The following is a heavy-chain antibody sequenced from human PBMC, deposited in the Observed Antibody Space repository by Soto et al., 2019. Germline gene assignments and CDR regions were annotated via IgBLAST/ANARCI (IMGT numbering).Heavy chain of an antibody. CDR3: AKSPGMYYYDSSGYYHYDY. D-gene: IGHD3-22*01. V-gene: IGHV3-30*18. Sequence: GGSLRLSCAASGFTFSSYGMHWVRQAPGKGLEWVAVISYDGSNKNYSDSVKGRFTISRDNSKNTQYLQMNSLRAEDTAVYYCAKSPGMYYYDSSGYYHYDYWGQGTLVTVSS. CDR2: ISYDGSNK. CDR1: GFTFSSYG. J-gene: IGHJ4*02.